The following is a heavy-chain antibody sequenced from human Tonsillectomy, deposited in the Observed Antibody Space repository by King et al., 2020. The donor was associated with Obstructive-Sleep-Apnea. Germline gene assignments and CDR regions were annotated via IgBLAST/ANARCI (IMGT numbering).Heavy chain of an antibody. CDR3: ARGGSIVGDYSDAFDI. Sequence: VQLQESGPGLVKPSETLSLTCTVSGGSISSYYWSWLRQPPGKGLEWIGYIYYSGSTNYNPSLKSRVTISVDTSKNQFSLKLSSVTAADTAVYYCARGGSIVGDYSDAFDIWGQGTMVTVSS. D-gene: IGHD1-26*01. CDR1: GGSISSYY. V-gene: IGHV4-59*01. J-gene: IGHJ3*02. CDR2: IYYSGST.